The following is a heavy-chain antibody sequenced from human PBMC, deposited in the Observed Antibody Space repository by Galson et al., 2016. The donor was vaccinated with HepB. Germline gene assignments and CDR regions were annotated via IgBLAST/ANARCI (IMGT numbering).Heavy chain of an antibody. Sequence: SLRLSCAASGFTFSSYGMHWVRQAPGKGLEWVAVMWADGVKKYYADSVKGRFTISRDNSKNTLYLQMNSLRAEDTAVYYCARYPQYQLTNYYYYGMDGWGQGTTVTV. CDR3: ARYPQYQLTNYYYYGMDG. V-gene: IGHV3-33*01. D-gene: IGHD2-2*01. J-gene: IGHJ6*02. CDR2: MWADGVKK. CDR1: GFTFSSYG.